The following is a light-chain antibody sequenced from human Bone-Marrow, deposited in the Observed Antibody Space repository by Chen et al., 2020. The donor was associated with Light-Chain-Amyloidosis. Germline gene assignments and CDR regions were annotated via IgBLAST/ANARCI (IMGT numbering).Light chain of an antibody. CDR2: EVN. CDR3: SSYAGSTIFFV. V-gene: IGLV2-23*02. Sequence: QSALTQPASVSGSPGQSITISCTGTSSDVGNYNLVSWYQHHPGKAPTLMISEVNNRPSGVTNRFSGSESGNTASLTSSGLQAEDAADYYCSSYAGSTIFFVFGTGTKVTVL. J-gene: IGLJ1*01. CDR1: SSDVGNYNL.